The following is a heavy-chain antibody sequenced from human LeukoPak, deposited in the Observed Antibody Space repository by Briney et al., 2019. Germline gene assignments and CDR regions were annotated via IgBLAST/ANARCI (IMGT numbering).Heavy chain of an antibody. D-gene: IGHD1-26*01. V-gene: IGHV3-21*01. CDR3: ARDPYSGSYGNYYYYYMDV. J-gene: IGHJ6*03. CDR1: GFTFSDAW. Sequence: WGSLRLSCAASGFTFSDAWMNWVRQAPGKGLEWVSSITSTSSYIYYADSVRGRFTISRDNAKNSLYLQMNSLRAEDTALYFCARDPYSGSYGNYYYYYMDVWGKGTTVTISS. CDR2: ITSTSSYI.